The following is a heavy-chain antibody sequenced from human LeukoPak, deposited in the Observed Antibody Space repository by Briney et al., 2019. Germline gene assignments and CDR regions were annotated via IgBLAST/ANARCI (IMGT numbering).Heavy chain of an antibody. V-gene: IGHV1-18*04. CDR2: ISAYNGNT. CDR1: GYTFTGYY. D-gene: IGHD3-3*01. CDR3: ARDPQPLEATDY. Sequence: GASVKVSCKASGYTFTGYYMHWVRQAPGQGLEWMGWISAYNGNTNYAQKLQGRVTMTTDTSTSTAYMELRSLRSDDTAVYYCARDPQPLEATDYWGQGTLVTVSS. J-gene: IGHJ4*02.